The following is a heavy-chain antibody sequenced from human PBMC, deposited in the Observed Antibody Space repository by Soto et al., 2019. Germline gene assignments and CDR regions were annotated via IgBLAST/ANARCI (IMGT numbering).Heavy chain of an antibody. J-gene: IGHJ6*02. D-gene: IGHD6-13*01. CDR1: GYTFTSYG. CDR3: ARERGAAALVYYYYYGMDV. CDR2: ISAYNGNT. V-gene: IGHV1-18*01. Sequence: ASVKVSCKASGYTFTSYGISWVRQAPGQGLEWMGWISAYNGNTNYAQKLQGRVTMTTDTSTSTAYMELRSLRSGDTAVYYCARERGAAALVYYYYYGMDVWGQGTTVTVSS.